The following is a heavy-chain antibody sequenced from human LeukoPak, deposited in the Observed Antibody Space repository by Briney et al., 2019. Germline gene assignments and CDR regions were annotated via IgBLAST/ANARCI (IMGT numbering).Heavy chain of an antibody. CDR1: GFTFSSYA. J-gene: IGHJ4*02. V-gene: IGHV3-30*14. D-gene: IGHD3-10*01. Sequence: GGSLRLSCAASGFTFSSYAMHWVRQAPGKGLEWVAVISYDGSNKYYADSVKGRFTISRENAKNSLYLQMNSLRAEDTAVYYCARVPVGETYFDYWGQGTLVTVSS. CDR2: ISYDGSNK. CDR3: ARVPVGETYFDY.